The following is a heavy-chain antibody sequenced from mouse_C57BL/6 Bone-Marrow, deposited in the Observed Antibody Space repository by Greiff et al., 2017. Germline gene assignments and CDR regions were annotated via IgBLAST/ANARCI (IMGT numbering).Heavy chain of an antibody. V-gene: IGHV5-9*01. D-gene: IGHD3-2*02. CDR2: ISGGGGNT. CDR1: GFTFSSYT. J-gene: IGHJ3*01. CDR3: ARQEGQLRLPAWFAY. Sequence: EVKVVESGGGLVKPGGSLKLSCAASGFTFSSYTMSWVRQTPEKRLAWVATISGGGGNTYYPDSVKGRFTISIDNAKNTLYLQMSSLRSEDTALYYGARQEGQLRLPAWFAYWGQGTLVTVSA.